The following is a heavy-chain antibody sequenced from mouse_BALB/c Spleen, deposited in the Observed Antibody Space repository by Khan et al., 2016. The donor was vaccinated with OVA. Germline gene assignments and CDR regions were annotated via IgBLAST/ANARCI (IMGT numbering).Heavy chain of an antibody. V-gene: IGHV9-1*02. Sequence: LVESGPELKKPGETVKISCKASGFTFTNYGMNWGKQAPGKGLRWMGWINTYTGEPTYADDFKGRFAFSLETSASTAYWQINNLKNEDMATYFCARTYYSYDRYFDVWGAGTTVTVSS. D-gene: IGHD2-12*01. CDR1: GFTFTNYG. CDR2: INTYTGEP. CDR3: ARTYYSYDRYFDV. J-gene: IGHJ1*01.